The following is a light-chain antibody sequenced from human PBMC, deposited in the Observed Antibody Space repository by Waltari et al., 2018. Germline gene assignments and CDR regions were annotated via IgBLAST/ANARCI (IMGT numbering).Light chain of an antibody. V-gene: IGLV2-14*01. CDR2: EVT. Sequence: QSALTQPASVSGSPGQSITISCTGTNSDVGGYIYVSWYQQRPGKAPQLLVSEVTNRPSGVSNRFSGSKSDNTASLTISGLLAEDEADYYCSSYTNSSTYVFGTGTKVTVL. CDR1: NSDVGGYIY. J-gene: IGLJ1*01. CDR3: SSYTNSSTYV.